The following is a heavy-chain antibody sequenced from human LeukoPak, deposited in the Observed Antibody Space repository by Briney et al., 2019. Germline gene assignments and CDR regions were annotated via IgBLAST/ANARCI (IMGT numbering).Heavy chain of an antibody. V-gene: IGHV1-2*02. D-gene: IGHD3-10*01. CDR1: GYTFTGYY. Sequence: ASVKVSCKASGYTFTGYYMHWVRQAPGQGLEWMGWINPNSGGTNYAQKFQGRVTMTRDTSISTAYMELSRLRSDDTAVYYCARIHQYGSGSYDYWGQGTLVTVSS. CDR3: ARIHQYGSGSYDY. CDR2: INPNSGGT. J-gene: IGHJ4*02.